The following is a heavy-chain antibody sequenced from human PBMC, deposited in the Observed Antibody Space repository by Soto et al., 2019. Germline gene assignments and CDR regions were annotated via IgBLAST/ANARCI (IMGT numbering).Heavy chain of an antibody. V-gene: IGHV1-2*02. CDR1: GYTFTGYY. D-gene: IGHD6-6*01. CDR2: INPNSGGT. Sequence: GASVKVSCKDSGYTFTGYYMHWVRQALGQGLEWMGWINPNSGGTNYAQKFQGRVTMTRDTSISTAYMELSRLRSDDTAVYYCARTVGIAARPYYYYGMDVWGQGTTVTV. J-gene: IGHJ6*02. CDR3: ARTVGIAARPYYYYGMDV.